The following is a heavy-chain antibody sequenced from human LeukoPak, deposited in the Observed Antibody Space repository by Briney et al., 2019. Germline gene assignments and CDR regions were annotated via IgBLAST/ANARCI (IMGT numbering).Heavy chain of an antibody. CDR1: GFTFSSYA. CDR2: ILYDGSNK. D-gene: IGHD2-15*01. V-gene: IGHV3-30*04. J-gene: IGHJ3*02. Sequence: PGGSLRLSCAASGFTFSSYAMHWVRQAPGKGLEWVAVILYDGSNKYYADSVKGRFTISRDNSKNTLYLQMNSLRAEDTAVYYCANLVYCSGGSCYPTFDAFDIWGQGTMVTVSS. CDR3: ANLVYCSGGSCYPTFDAFDI.